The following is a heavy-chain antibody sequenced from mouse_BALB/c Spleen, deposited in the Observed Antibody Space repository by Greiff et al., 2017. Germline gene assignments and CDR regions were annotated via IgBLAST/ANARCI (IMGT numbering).Heavy chain of an antibody. Sequence: QVQLKQSGPGLVQPSQSLSITCTVSGFSLTSYGVHWVRQSPGKGLEWLGVIWSGGSTDYNAAFISRLSISKDNSKSQVFFKMNSLQANDTAIYYCARNLRGNYAMDYWGQGTSVTVSS. J-gene: IGHJ4*01. CDR1: GFSLTSYG. CDR2: IWSGGST. V-gene: IGHV2-2*02. CDR3: ARNLRGNYAMDY.